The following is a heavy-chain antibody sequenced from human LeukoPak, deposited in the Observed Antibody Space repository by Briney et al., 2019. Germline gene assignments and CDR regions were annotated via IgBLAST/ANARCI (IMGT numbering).Heavy chain of an antibody. Sequence: PGGSLRLSCVTSGLTFSKFWMSWARQAPGKGLEWVANINEDGGEKHYVDSVRDRFTISRDNTKNSLYLQMSSLRVEDTAVYYCATRAVRGVNYWGQGTLVTVSS. D-gene: IGHD3-10*01. V-gene: IGHV3-7*01. CDR1: GLTFSKFW. CDR3: ATRAVRGVNY. J-gene: IGHJ4*02. CDR2: INEDGGEK.